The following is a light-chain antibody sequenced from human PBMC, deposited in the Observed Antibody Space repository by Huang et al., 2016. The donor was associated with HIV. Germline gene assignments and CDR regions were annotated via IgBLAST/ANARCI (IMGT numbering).Light chain of an antibody. Sequence: EIVLTQSPATLSLSPGARATLSCRASQSVSSYLAWYQQKPGQAPRLLIYDASNRATGISARFSGSGSGTDFTLTISSLEPEDFAVYYCQHRSNWPITFGQGTRLEIK. CDR3: QHRSNWPIT. J-gene: IGKJ5*01. CDR2: DAS. V-gene: IGKV3-11*01. CDR1: QSVSSY.